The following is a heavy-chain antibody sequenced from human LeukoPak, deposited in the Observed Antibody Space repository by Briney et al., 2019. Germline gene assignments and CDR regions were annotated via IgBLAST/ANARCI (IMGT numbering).Heavy chain of an antibody. CDR2: IYYSGST. Sequence: SDTLSLPCTVCGGSISSGGYYWRWIRKHPGKGLHWNEYIYYSGSTYYNPSLKSRVTISVDTSKNQFSLKLSSVTAADTAVYYCAREQQLGNYGMDVWGQGTTVTVSS. V-gene: IGHV4-31*03. J-gene: IGHJ6*02. CDR1: GGSISSGGYY. CDR3: AREQQLGNYGMDV. D-gene: IGHD6-13*01.